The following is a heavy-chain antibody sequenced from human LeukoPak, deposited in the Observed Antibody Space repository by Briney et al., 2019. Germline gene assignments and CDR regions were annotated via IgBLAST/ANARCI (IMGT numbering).Heavy chain of an antibody. CDR3: ARGYYDILTGYTDDY. Sequence: VASVKVSCKPSGGTFSSYAISWVRQAPGQGLEWMGRIIPILGIANYAQKFQGRVTITADKSTSTAYMELSSLRSGDTAVYYCARGYYDILTGYTDDYWGQGTLVTVSS. D-gene: IGHD3-9*01. V-gene: IGHV1-69*04. CDR1: GGTFSSYA. J-gene: IGHJ4*02. CDR2: IIPILGIA.